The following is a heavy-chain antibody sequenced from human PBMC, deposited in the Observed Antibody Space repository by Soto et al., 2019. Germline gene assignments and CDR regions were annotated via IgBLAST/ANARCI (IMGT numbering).Heavy chain of an antibody. CDR3: ARSRGYSSGPWYNWFDP. CDR1: GGSFSGYY. D-gene: IGHD5-18*01. J-gene: IGHJ5*02. Sequence: QVQLQQWGAGLLKPSETLSLTCAVYGGSFSGYYWSWIRQPPGKGLEWIGEINHSGSTNYNPSLKSRVTISVDTSKNQFSLKLSSVTPADTAVYYCARSRGYSSGPWYNWFDPWGQGTLVTVSS. V-gene: IGHV4-34*01. CDR2: INHSGST.